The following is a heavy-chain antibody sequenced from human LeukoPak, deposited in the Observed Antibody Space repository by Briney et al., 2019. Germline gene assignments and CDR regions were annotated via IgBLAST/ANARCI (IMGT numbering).Heavy chain of an antibody. CDR3: AGGPSIVVVPAAILKDP. V-gene: IGHV3-30*04. CDR1: GFTFSSYA. Sequence: PGRSLRLSCAASGFTFSSYAMHWVRQAPGKGLEWVAVISYDGSNKYYADSVKGRFTISRDNSKNTLYLQMNSLRAEGTAVYYCAGGPSIVVVPAAILKDPWGQGTLVTVSS. J-gene: IGHJ5*02. D-gene: IGHD2-2*01. CDR2: ISYDGSNK.